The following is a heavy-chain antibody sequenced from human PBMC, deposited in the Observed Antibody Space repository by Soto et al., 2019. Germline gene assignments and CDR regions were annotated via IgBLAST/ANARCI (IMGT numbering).Heavy chain of an antibody. V-gene: IGHV1-2*02. J-gene: IGHJ4*02. Sequence: ASVKVSCKASGYIFTAYSMHWVRQAPGQGLEWLGWINPNSGDTIYAQKFQDRVTMTCDTPVSTAYLELSSLSSDDTALYYCAREASAVVSLDYWGQGTQVTVSS. CDR1: GYIFTAYS. D-gene: IGHD2-15*01. CDR3: AREASAVVSLDY. CDR2: INPNSGDT.